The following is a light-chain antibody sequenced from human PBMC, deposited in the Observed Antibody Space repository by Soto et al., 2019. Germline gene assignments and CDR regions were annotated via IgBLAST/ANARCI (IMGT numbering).Light chain of an antibody. J-gene: IGKJ4*01. Sequence: DIQMTQSPSSLSASVGDRVTITCRASQTISIFLNWYQQKPGKAPKLLIYGASTLQGGVPSRFRGSGSGTDFSLTIRRLKPEDFAAYSCQRSYGSTPMTFGRGTKVDIK. CDR1: QTISIF. V-gene: IGKV1-39*01. CDR2: GAS. CDR3: QRSYGSTPMT.